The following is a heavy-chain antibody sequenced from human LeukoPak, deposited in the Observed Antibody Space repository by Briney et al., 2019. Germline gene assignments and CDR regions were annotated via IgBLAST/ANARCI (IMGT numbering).Heavy chain of an antibody. CDR2: INPSGGST. J-gene: IGHJ6*03. CDR3: ARVAAEVVGVPGAIGFGWLRRDYYYMDV. D-gene: IGHD2-2*02. V-gene: IGHV1-46*01. CDR1: GYTFTIYY. Sequence: GASVKVSCKASGYTFTIYYMHWVRQAPGEGLEWMGIINPSGGSTSYAQKFQGRVTMTRDMSTSTVYMELSSLRSEDTAVYYCARVAAEVVGVPGAIGFGWLRRDYYYMDVWGKGTTVTVSS.